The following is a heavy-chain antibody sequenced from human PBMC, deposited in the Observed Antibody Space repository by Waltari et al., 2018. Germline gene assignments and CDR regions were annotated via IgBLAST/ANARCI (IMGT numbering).Heavy chain of an antibody. Sequence: QVQLVQSGAEVKEPGASVQVSCKSSGYTFTGYYIHWVRRAPGQGLGWMGWINPNNGVTNYAQRFQGRVTVTRDTSISTAYMELSRLRSDDTAVYYCARDRTGKYYFDYWGQGTLVTVSS. CDR1: GYTFTGYY. V-gene: IGHV1-2*02. J-gene: IGHJ4*02. CDR3: ARDRTGKYYFDY. D-gene: IGHD3-10*01. CDR2: INPNNGVT.